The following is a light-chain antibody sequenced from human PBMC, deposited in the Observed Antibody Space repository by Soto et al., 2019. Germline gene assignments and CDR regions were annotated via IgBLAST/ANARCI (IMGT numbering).Light chain of an antibody. CDR2: GAS. J-gene: IGKJ1*01. V-gene: IGKV3-15*01. Sequence: EIVMTQSPATLSVSPGEGATLSCRASLSVGSNLSWYQQKPGQAPRLLIYGASTRAAGIPARFSGSGSGTEFTLTVSSLQSEDFAFYYCQQHNNWPLTFGQGTKVDIK. CDR1: LSVGSN. CDR3: QQHNNWPLT.